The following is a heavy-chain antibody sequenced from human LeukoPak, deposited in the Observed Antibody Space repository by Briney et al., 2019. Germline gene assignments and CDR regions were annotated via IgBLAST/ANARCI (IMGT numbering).Heavy chain of an antibody. CDR3: ARDLAGLGNAFDI. J-gene: IGHJ3*02. CDR2: ISSSSSYI. D-gene: IGHD3-3*02. Sequence: GGSLRLSCAASGFTFSSYSMNWVRQAPGKGLEWVSSISSSSSYIYYADSVKGRFTIFRDNAKNSLYLQMNSLRAEDTAVYYCARDLAGLGNAFDIWGQGTMVTVSS. CDR1: GFTFSSYS. V-gene: IGHV3-21*01.